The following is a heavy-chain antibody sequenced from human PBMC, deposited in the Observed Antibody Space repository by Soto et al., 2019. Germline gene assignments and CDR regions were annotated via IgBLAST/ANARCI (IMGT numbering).Heavy chain of an antibody. J-gene: IGHJ4*02. V-gene: IGHV4-59*01. CDR2: IYYSGRT. CDR1: GGSISDYQ. Sequence: QVQLQESGPGLVKPSETLSLTCSISGGSISDYQWNWIRQPPGKGLEWIGYIYYSGRTNYNPSLKSRLTMSLDTSTRQFSLRLRSVTAADTAVYYCARMRGLGEISAYLDYWGQGALVTVSS. CDR3: ARMRGLGEISAYLDY. D-gene: IGHD3-16*01.